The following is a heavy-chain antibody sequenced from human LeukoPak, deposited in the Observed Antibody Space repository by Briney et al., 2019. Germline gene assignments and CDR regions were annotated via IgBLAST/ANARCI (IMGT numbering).Heavy chain of an antibody. V-gene: IGHV3-30*03. CDR1: GFTFSSYD. Sequence: PGGSLRLSCAASGFTFSSYDMHWVRQAPGKGLEWVAVISYDGSNKYYADSVKGRFTISRDNSKNTLYLQMNSLRAEDTAVYYRARDQVADRLDYWGQGTLVTVSS. CDR3: ARDQVADRLDY. J-gene: IGHJ4*02. CDR2: ISYDGSNK. D-gene: IGHD5-12*01.